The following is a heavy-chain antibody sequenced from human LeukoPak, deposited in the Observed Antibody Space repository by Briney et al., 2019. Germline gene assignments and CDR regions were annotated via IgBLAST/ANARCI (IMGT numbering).Heavy chain of an antibody. J-gene: IGHJ4*02. D-gene: IGHD2-2*01. Sequence: SETLSLTCTVSGGSISSYYWSWIRQPPGKGLEWIGYIYYSGSTNYNPSLKSRVTISADTSKNQFSLKLSSVTAADTAVYYCARVSEYCSSTSCRYFDYWGQGTLVTVSS. V-gene: IGHV4-59*01. CDR2: IYYSGST. CDR1: GGSISSYY. CDR3: ARVSEYCSSTSCRYFDY.